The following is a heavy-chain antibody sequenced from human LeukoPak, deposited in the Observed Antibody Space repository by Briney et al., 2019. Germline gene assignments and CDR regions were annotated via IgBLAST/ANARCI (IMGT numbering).Heavy chain of an antibody. CDR3: AKDPPTVMANAFHI. CDR2: ISGSGGTT. J-gene: IGHJ3*02. V-gene: IGHV3-23*01. D-gene: IGHD5-18*01. Sequence: GGSLRLSCAACGFTFSSYGMSWVRQAPGKGLEWVSSISGSGGTTYYADSVKGRFTISRDNSKNTLYLQMNSLRADDTAVYSCAKDPPTVMANAFHIWGQGTMVTVS. CDR1: GFTFSSYG.